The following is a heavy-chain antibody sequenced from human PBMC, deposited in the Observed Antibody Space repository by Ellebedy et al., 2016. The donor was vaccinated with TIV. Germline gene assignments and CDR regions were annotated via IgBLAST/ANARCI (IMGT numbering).Heavy chain of an antibody. Sequence: MPSETLSLTCTVSGASMSSSSFYWGWIRQPPGKGLEWIGYIFYSGNTYYRPSLKSRVTRSVDTSNKQFSLNLSSVTAAETAVYYCAGVLRGGRSGDYIDSWGQGTLVTVSS. CDR1: GASMSSSSFY. V-gene: IGHV4-39*07. CDR2: IFYSGNT. CDR3: AGVLRGGRSGDYIDS. D-gene: IGHD3-3*01. J-gene: IGHJ4*02.